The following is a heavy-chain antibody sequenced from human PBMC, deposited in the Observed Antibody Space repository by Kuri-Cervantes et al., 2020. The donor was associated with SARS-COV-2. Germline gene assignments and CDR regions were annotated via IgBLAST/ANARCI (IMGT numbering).Heavy chain of an antibody. CDR3: ARRGGGSANWFDP. D-gene: IGHD2-15*01. Sequence: GESLKISCAASGFTFSSYSMNWVRQAPGKGLEWVSYISLTSSTILYADSVKGRFTISRDNAKNSLYLHMNSLRDEDTAVYFCARRGGGSANWFDPWGQGTLVTVSS. CDR1: GFTFSSYS. J-gene: IGHJ5*02. V-gene: IGHV3-48*02. CDR2: ISLTSSTI.